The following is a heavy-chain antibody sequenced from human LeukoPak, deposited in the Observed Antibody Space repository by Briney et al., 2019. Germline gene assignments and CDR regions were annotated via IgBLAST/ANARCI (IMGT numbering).Heavy chain of an antibody. V-gene: IGHV3-30*18. J-gene: IGHJ4*02. D-gene: IGHD1-26*01. CDR1: GFTFSSYG. CDR2: ISYDGSNK. Sequence: GGSLRLSCAASGFTFSSYGMHWVRQAPGKGLEWVAVISYDGSNKYYADSVKGRFTISRDNSKNTLYLQMNSLRAEDTAVYYCAKRGGYTYYFDYWGQGTLVTVSS. CDR3: AKRGGYTYYFDY.